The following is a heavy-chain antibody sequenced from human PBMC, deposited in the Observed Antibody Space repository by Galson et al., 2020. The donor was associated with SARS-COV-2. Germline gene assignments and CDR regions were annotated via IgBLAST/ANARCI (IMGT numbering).Heavy chain of an antibody. Sequence: GESLKISCAASGFTFSSYAMHWVRQAPGKGLEWVAVISYDGSNKYYADSVKGRFTISRDNSKNTLYVQMNSLRAEDTAVYYCARAGVCGGDCKNFDYGGQGTLVTVAS. J-gene: IGHJ4*02. CDR1: GFTFSSYA. D-gene: IGHD2-21*01. CDR2: ISYDGSNK. V-gene: IGHV3-30*01. CDR3: ARAGVCGGDCKNFDY.